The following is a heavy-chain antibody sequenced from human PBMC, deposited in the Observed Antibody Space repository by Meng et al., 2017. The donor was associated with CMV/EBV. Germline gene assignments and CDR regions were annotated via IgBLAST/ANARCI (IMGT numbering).Heavy chain of an antibody. CDR3: ARHGGTYFDFWSDYTSPKDTYYYCGMDV. V-gene: IGHV1-69*05. J-gene: IGHJ6*02. CDR2: IIPIFGTA. D-gene: IGHD3-3*01. Sequence: SVKVSCKASGGTFSNYAISWVRHPPGQGLEWMGGIIPIFGTANYAQRCQGRVTITTDESTTTAHMELSSLRSEDTAVYYCARHGGTYFDFWSDYTSPKDTYYYCGMDVWGQGTTVTVSS. CDR1: GGTFSNYA.